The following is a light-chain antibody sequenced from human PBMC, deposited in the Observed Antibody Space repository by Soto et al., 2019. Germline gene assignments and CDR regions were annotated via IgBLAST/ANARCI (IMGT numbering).Light chain of an antibody. CDR2: DVS. V-gene: IGLV2-14*01. CDR3: TSFTSGSTPYV. Sequence: QYALTQPASVSGSPGQSITISCTGTSSDVGGYNYVSWYQQHPGKAPKLMIYDVSNRPSGVSNRFSGSKSGNTASLTISGLQAEDEADYYCTSFTSGSTPYVFGTGTNSPS. CDR1: SSDVGGYNY. J-gene: IGLJ1*01.